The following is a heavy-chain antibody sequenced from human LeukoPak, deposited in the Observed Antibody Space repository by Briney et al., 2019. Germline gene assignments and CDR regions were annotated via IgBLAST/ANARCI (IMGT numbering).Heavy chain of an antibody. D-gene: IGHD6-19*01. CDR1: GFTFSSYA. V-gene: IGHV3-23*01. J-gene: IGHJ4*02. CDR3: AKARRPSSGWYYFDY. Sequence: GGSLRLSCAASGFTFSSYAMSWVRQAPGKGLEWVSAISGSGGSTYYADSVKGRFTISRDNSKNTLYLQMNSLRAEDTAVYYCAKARRPSSGWYYFDYWGQGTLVTVSS. CDR2: ISGSGGST.